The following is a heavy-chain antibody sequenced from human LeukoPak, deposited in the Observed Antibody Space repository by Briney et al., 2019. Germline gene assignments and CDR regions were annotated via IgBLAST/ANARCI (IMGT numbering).Heavy chain of an antibody. Sequence: SETLSLTCAVYGGSFSGYYWSWIRKPPAQGLEWIGEINHSGSTNYNPSLKSRVTISVDTSTNQFSLKLSSVTAADTAVYYCARGGSSSSSWWFDYWGQGTLVTVSS. CDR1: GGSFSGYY. D-gene: IGHD6-6*01. V-gene: IGHV4-34*01. CDR2: INHSGST. J-gene: IGHJ4*02. CDR3: ARGGSSSSSWWFDY.